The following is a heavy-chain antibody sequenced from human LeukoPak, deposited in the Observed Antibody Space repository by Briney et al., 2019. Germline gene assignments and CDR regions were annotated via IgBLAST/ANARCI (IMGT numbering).Heavy chain of an antibody. CDR3: ASTTRLATVTTWGWFDP. V-gene: IGHV4-59*01. J-gene: IGHJ5*02. CDR2: IYYSGST. CDR1: GGSISSYY. Sequence: SETLSLTCTVSGGSISSYYWSWIRQPPGKGLEWIGYIYYSGSTNYNPSLKSRVTISVDTSKNQFSLKLSSVTAADTAVYYCASTTRLATVTTWGWFDPWGQGTLVTVSS. D-gene: IGHD4-17*01.